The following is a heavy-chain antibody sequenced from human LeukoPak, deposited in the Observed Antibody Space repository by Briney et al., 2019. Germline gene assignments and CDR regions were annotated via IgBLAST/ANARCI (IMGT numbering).Heavy chain of an antibody. D-gene: IGHD1-26*01. CDR2: INHSGST. J-gene: IGHJ6*02. CDR3: ARGVVGATNYYYGMDV. Sequence: SETLSLTCAVYGGSFSGYYWSWIRQPPGKGLEWIGEINHSGSTNYNPSLKSRVTISVDTSRNQFSLKLSSVTAADTAVYYCARGVVGATNYYYGMDVWGQGTTVTVSS. V-gene: IGHV4-34*01. CDR1: GGSFSGYY.